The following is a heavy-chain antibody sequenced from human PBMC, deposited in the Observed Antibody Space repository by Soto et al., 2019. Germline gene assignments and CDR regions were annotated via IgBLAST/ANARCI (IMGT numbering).Heavy chain of an antibody. Sequence: QVQLQESGPGLVKPSGTLSLTCAVSGGSFTSHNWWTWVRQPPGQGLEWIGEIYRTGSTNYNPSLKSRVTISLDKSENQFSLKVTSLTAADTAVYYCASRVRGTSVDYWGQGTLVTVSS. D-gene: IGHD3-10*01. CDR2: IYRTGST. CDR1: GGSFTSHNW. J-gene: IGHJ4*02. CDR3: ASRVRGTSVDY. V-gene: IGHV4-4*02.